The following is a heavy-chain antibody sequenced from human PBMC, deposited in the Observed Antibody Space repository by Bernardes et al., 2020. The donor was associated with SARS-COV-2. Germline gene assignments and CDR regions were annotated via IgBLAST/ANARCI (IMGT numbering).Heavy chain of an antibody. CDR1: VYTFTGYY. CDR2: INPNSGGT. CDR3: ARYSNYVYYYGMDV. D-gene: IGHD4-4*01. Sequence: SVKVSCKASVYTFTGYYMHWVRQAPGQGLEWMGWINPNSGGTNYAQKFQGRVTMTRDTSISTAYMELSRLRSDDTAVYYCARYSNYVYYYGMDVWGQGTTVTVSS. V-gene: IGHV1-2*02. J-gene: IGHJ6*02.